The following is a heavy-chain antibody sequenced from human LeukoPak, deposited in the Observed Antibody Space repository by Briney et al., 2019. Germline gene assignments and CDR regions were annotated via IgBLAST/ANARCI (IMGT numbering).Heavy chain of an antibody. V-gene: IGHV3-30*02. CDR3: ARGGSGYSYGKIDS. Sequence: PGGSLRLSCAASGFTFSSYGMHWVRQAPGKGLEWVAFIRYDGSNKYYADSVKGRFTISRDNAKNSLYLQMNSLRDEDTAVYYCARGGSGYSYGKIDSWGQGILVTVSS. CDR1: GFTFSSYG. J-gene: IGHJ4*02. D-gene: IGHD5-18*01. CDR2: IRYDGSNK.